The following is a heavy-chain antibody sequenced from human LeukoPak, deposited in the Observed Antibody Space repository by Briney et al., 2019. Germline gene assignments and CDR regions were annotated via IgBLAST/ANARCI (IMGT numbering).Heavy chain of an antibody. J-gene: IGHJ4*02. V-gene: IGHV1-69*06. CDR3: ARDLGGSGSIWAYYFDY. CDR2: IIPIFGTA. CDR1: GGTFSSYA. Sequence: SVKVSCKASGGTFSSYAISWVRQAPGQGLEWMGGIIPIFGTANYAQKFQRRVTITADKSTSTAYMELSSLRSEDTAVYYCARDLGGSGSIWAYYFDYWGQGTLVTVSS. D-gene: IGHD3-10*01.